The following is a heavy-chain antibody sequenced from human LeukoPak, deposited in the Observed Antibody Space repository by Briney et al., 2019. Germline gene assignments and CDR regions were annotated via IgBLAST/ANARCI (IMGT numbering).Heavy chain of an antibody. CDR2: ISGSGGST. CDR1: GFTFNNYA. CDR3: AKAFHPMIVVIPAAY. J-gene: IGHJ4*02. V-gene: IGHV3-23*01. D-gene: IGHD3-22*01. Sequence: PGGSLTLSCAASGFTFNNYAMSWVRQAPGKGLEWVSAISGSGGSTYYADSVKGRFTISRDNSKNTLYLQMNSLRAEDTAVYYCAKAFHPMIVVIPAAYGGQGTLVTVSS.